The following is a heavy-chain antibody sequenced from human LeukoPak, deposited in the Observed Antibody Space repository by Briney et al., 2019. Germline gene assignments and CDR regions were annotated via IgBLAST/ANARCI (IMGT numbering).Heavy chain of an antibody. CDR3: ARSAFIAAAGPNFDY. Sequence: ASVKVSCKASGYTFTSYGISWVRQAPGQGLEWMGWISAYNGNTNYAQKLQGRVTMTTDTSTSTAYMELRSLRSDDSAVYYCARSAFIAAAGPNFDYWGQRTLVTVSS. J-gene: IGHJ4*02. CDR2: ISAYNGNT. D-gene: IGHD6-13*01. CDR1: GYTFTSYG. V-gene: IGHV1-18*01.